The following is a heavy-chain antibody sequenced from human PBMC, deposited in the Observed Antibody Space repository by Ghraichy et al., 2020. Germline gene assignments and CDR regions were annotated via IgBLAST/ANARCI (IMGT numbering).Heavy chain of an antibody. CDR1: GGSISSTSYY. V-gene: IGHV4-39*01. J-gene: IGHJ4*02. D-gene: IGHD5-24*01. Sequence: SETLSLTCTVSGGSISSTSYYWGWIRQPPGKGLEWIGSLDYSGSTYYNPSLKSRVTISGDTSRNQFSLKLSSMTAADTAVYYCARPSGGYNDNRVWDYWGQGTLVTVSS. CDR2: LDYSGST. CDR3: ARPSGGYNDNRVWDY.